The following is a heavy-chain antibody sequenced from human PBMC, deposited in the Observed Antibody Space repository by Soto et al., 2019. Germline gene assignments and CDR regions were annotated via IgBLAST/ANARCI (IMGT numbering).Heavy chain of an antibody. CDR1: GGTLNKHA. Sequence: QVQLVQSGAEVQKPGSSVKVSCKASGGTLNKHAITWVRRAPGQGLEWLGGIIPMFGIPNYPQKFQGRVTITADDSTNTSHMELHSLTSDATAVYYCARGGTSGWLKGAYDVLGPGTMVTFSS. J-gene: IGHJ3*01. CDR3: ARGGTSGWLKGAYDV. V-gene: IGHV1-69*01. CDR2: IIPMFGIP. D-gene: IGHD6-13*01.